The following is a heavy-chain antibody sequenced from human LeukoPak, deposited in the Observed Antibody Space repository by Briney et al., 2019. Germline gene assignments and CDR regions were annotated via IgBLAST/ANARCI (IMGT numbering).Heavy chain of an antibody. D-gene: IGHD3-3*01. J-gene: IGHJ1*01. CDR1: GSTLTELS. CDR2: FDPEDGET. Sequence: VASVKVSCKVSGSTLTELSMHWVRQAPGKGLEWMGGFDPEDGETIYAQKFQGRVTKTEDTSTDTAYMELSSLRSEDTAVYYCATDLYYDFWSGWLKNEYFQHWGQGTLVTVSS. V-gene: IGHV1-24*01. CDR3: ATDLYYDFWSGWLKNEYFQH.